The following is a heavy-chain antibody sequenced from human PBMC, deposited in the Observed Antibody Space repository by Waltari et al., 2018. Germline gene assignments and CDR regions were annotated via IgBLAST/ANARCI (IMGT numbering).Heavy chain of an antibody. Sequence: QVQLQESGPGLVKPSETLSLTCAVSGYSISSGYYWGWIRQPPGKGLEWIGSIYHSGSTYYNPSLKSRVTISVDTSKNQFSLKLSSVTAADTAVYYCAREDGWDLDACDIWGQGTMV. CDR3: AREDGWDLDACDI. CDR1: GYSISSGYY. CDR2: IYHSGST. J-gene: IGHJ3*02. V-gene: IGHV4-38-2*01. D-gene: IGHD6-19*01.